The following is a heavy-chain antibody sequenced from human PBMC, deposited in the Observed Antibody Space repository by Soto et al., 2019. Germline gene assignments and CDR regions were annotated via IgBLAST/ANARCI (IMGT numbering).Heavy chain of an antibody. CDR3: AREQLVLNY. Sequence: GGSLRLSCAASVFTFNNYALSWVRQAPGKGLEWVSAISGNGYTTHYADSVEGRFTISRDNSKNTLYLQMNSLRAEDTAVYFCAREQLVLNYWGQGTLVTVSS. CDR2: ISGNGYTT. V-gene: IGHV3-23*01. J-gene: IGHJ4*02. CDR1: VFTFNNYA. D-gene: IGHD6-6*01.